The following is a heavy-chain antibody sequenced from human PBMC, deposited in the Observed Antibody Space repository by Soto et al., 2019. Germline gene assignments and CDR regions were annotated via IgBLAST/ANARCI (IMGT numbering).Heavy chain of an antibody. J-gene: IGHJ4*02. CDR1: GGTFSSYA. CDR2: IIPIFGTA. Sequence: SVKVSCKASGGTFSSYAISWVRQAPGQGLEWMGGIIPIFGTANYAQKFQGRVTITADESTSTAYMELSSLRSEDTAVFYCARGNITMIVVVPPLDYWGQGTLVTVSS. V-gene: IGHV1-69*13. CDR3: ARGNITMIVVVPPLDY. D-gene: IGHD3-22*01.